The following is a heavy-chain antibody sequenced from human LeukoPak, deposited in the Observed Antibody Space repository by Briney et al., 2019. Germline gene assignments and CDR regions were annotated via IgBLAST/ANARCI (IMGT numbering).Heavy chain of an antibody. D-gene: IGHD5-12*01. Sequence: PGESLRLSCVASGFIFSSYAMTWVRQTPGKGLEWVSGISGRADSTYYADSVKGRFTISGDNSKNTLYLQMNSLRADDTAVYYCAKLTVATFRSLFDSWGQGTLVAVSS. CDR1: GFIFSSYA. CDR3: AKLTVATFRSLFDS. CDR2: ISGRADST. V-gene: IGHV3-23*01. J-gene: IGHJ4*02.